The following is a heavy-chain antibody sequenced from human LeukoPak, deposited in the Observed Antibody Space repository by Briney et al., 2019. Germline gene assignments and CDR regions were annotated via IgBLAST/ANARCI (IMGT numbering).Heavy chain of an antibody. Sequence: SETLSLTCAVSRGPISSVGYSWSWIRQPPGKGLEWIGYIDHTGSTYYNPSLKSRVTISVDRSKSQFSLKLSSVTAADTAVYYCARGVLPLDRYFDLWGRGTLVTVSS. CDR2: IDHTGST. CDR3: ARGVLPLDRYFDL. CDR1: RGPISSVGYS. D-gene: IGHD3-16*01. V-gene: IGHV4-30-2*01. J-gene: IGHJ2*01.